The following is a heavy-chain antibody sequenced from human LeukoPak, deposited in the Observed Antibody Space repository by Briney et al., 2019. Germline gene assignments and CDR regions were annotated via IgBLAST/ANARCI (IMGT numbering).Heavy chain of an antibody. J-gene: IGHJ6*02. CDR2: ISAYNGNT. CDR3: ARAPTYDFWSGYWHYYGMDV. V-gene: IGHV1-18*01. CDR1: GYTFTSYG. Sequence: ASVKVSCKASGYTFTSYGISWVRQAPGQGLEWMGWISAYNGNTNYAQKLQGRVTMTTDTSTSTAYMELRSLRSEDTAVYYCARAPTYDFWSGYWHYYGMDVWGQGTTVTVSS. D-gene: IGHD3-3*01.